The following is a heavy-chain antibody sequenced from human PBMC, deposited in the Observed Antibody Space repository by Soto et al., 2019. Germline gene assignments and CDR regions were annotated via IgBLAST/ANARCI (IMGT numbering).Heavy chain of an antibody. Sequence: EVQLVESGGGLVQPGGSLRLSCAASGFTFSSYWMSWVRQAPGKGLEWVANIKQDGSEKYYVDSVKGRFTISRDNAKNSLYLQLNSLRDEDTAVYYCARELTIVGVVVLSYFDYWGQGNLVTVSS. CDR1: GFTFSSYW. V-gene: IGHV3-7*01. CDR3: ARELTIVGVVVLSYFDY. CDR2: IKQDGSEK. J-gene: IGHJ4*02. D-gene: IGHD3-3*01.